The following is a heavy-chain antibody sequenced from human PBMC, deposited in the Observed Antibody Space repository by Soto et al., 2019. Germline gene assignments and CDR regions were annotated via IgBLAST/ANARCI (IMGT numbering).Heavy chain of an antibody. CDR2: INPNSGGT. Sequence: RASVKVSCKASGYTFTGYYMHWVRQAPGQGLEWMGWINPNSGGTNYAQKFQGRVTMTRDTSISTAYMELSRLRSDDTAVYYCARDLVRYCSGGSCSPYYFDYWGQGTLVTVSS. CDR1: GYTFTGYY. V-gene: IGHV1-2*02. CDR3: ARDLVRYCSGGSCSPYYFDY. D-gene: IGHD2-15*01. J-gene: IGHJ4*02.